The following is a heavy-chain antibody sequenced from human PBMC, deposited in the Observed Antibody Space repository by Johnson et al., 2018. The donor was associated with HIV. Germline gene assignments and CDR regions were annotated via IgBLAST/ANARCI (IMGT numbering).Heavy chain of an antibody. CDR2: ISSSGSTI. CDR3: ARGADPGIAAALV. V-gene: IGHV3-48*04. D-gene: IGHD6-13*01. J-gene: IGHJ3*01. CDR1: GFTFSSYA. Sequence: VQLVESGGGVVQPGRSLRLSCAASGFTFSSYAMHWVRQAPGKGLEWVSYISSSGSTIYYADSVKGRFTISRDNAKNSLYLQMNSLRAEDTAVYYCARGADPGIAAALVWGQGTMVTVSS.